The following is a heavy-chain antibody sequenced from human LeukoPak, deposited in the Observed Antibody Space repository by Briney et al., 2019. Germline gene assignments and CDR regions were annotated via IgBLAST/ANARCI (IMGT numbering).Heavy chain of an antibody. D-gene: IGHD3-3*01. CDR1: GFTFSSYW. J-gene: IGHJ4*02. CDR2: IKKDGSAQ. CDR3: LVFLG. Sequence: GGSLRLSCAASGFTFSSYWMDWVRQAPGKGLEWVANIKKDGSAQYYANSVKGRFTISRDNAKSSLYLQMNSLRPEDTAVYYCLVFLGGGQGILVTVSS. V-gene: IGHV3-7*01.